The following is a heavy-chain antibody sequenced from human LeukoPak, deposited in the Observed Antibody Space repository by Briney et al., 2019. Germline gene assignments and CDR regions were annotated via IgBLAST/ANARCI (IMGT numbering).Heavy chain of an antibody. CDR1: GYTFTSNY. CDR3: ARPVDYDSSGYYS. J-gene: IGHJ4*02. Sequence: GASVKVSCKAFGYTFTSNYMHWVRQAPGQGLEWMGWINPNSGGTNYAQKFQGRVTMTRDTSISTAYMELSRLRSDDTAVYYCARPVDYDSSGYYSWGQGTLVTVSS. D-gene: IGHD3-22*01. V-gene: IGHV1-2*02. CDR2: INPNSGGT.